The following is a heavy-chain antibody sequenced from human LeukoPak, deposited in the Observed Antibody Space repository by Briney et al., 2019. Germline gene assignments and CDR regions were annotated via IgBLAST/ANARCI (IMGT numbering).Heavy chain of an antibody. CDR2: ISSNPGTT. J-gene: IGHJ4*01. D-gene: IGHD1-26*01. V-gene: IGHV3-48*04. Sequence: PGGSLRLSCAASGFIFSAYSMDWVRQAPGKGLEWVSYISSNPGTTYYADSVKGRFTISRDSAKNSLYLQMNSLRAEDTAVYYCARRTYSGTYYYFDYWGHGTLVTVSS. CDR3: ARRTYSGTYYYFDY. CDR1: GFIFSAYS.